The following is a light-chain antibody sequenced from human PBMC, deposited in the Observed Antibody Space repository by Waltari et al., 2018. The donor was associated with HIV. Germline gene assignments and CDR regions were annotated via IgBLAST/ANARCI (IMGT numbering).Light chain of an antibody. CDR2: GAS. V-gene: IGKV1-27*01. Sequence: DIQMTQPPSSLSASVGDRVTITCRASQAISNNLAWYQQKPGKVPKLLIYGASTLQSGVPSRFSGSGSGTDFTLTISSLHPDDVATYYCQNYNSAPPTFGQGTRLDIK. CDR1: QAISNN. CDR3: QNYNSAPPT. J-gene: IGKJ5*01.